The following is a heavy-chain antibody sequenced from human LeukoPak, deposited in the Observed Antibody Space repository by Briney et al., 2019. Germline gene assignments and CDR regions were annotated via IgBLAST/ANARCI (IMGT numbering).Heavy chain of an antibody. CDR3: ARGIADPYSFDS. Sequence: SETLSLTCTVSGGSINFYYWNWIRQPAGKGLEWIGHIYSTGSTNYSPSLKSRVTMSVDKSKNQFSLNLSSVTAADTAVYYCARGIADPYSFDSWDQGILVTVSS. CDR1: GGSINFYY. V-gene: IGHV4-4*07. J-gene: IGHJ4*02. CDR2: IYSTGST. D-gene: IGHD6-13*01.